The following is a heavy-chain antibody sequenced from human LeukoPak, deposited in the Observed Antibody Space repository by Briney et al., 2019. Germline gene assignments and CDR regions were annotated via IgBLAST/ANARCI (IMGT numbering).Heavy chain of an antibody. J-gene: IGHJ3*02. CDR2: IWFDGSNI. D-gene: IGHD1-26*01. V-gene: IGHV3-33*01. Sequence: GRSLRLSCVASGFTFSMYGMHWVRQAPGKGLGWVAVIWFDGSNIYYGDFVKGRFTISRDNSQNTLYLQMNNLIVEDTAVYYCARGSAKNAFDIWGQGTMVTVSS. CDR3: ARGSAKNAFDI. CDR1: GFTFSMYG.